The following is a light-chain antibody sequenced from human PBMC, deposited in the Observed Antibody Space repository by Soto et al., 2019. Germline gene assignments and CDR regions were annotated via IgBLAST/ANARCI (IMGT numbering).Light chain of an antibody. CDR1: QSFMRY. J-gene: IGKJ1*01. Sequence: EIVLTQSPATLSLSPGERATLSCRASQSFMRYLAWYQQKPGQAPRLLIYGASTRATGIPARFSGSGSGTEFTLTISSLQSEDFAVYYCQQYNNWPQTFGQGTKVDI. CDR2: GAS. CDR3: QQYNNWPQT. V-gene: IGKV3-15*01.